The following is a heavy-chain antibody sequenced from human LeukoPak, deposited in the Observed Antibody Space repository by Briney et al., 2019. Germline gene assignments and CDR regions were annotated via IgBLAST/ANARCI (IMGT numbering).Heavy chain of an antibody. CDR1: GYSFTSYW. Sequence: HGESLKISCKGSGYSFTSYWIGWVRQMPGKVLEWMGIIYPGDSDTRYSPSFQGQVTISADKSISTAYLQWSSLKASDTAMYYCARHPDCSGGSCYAGGAFDIWGQGAMVTVSS. V-gene: IGHV5-51*01. CDR2: IYPGDSDT. J-gene: IGHJ3*02. D-gene: IGHD2-15*01. CDR3: ARHPDCSGGSCYAGGAFDI.